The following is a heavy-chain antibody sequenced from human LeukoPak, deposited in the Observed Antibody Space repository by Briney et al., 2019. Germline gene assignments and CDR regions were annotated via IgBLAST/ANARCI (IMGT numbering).Heavy chain of an antibody. V-gene: IGHV4-59*08. D-gene: IGHD2-8*01. CDR3: ALAPNSNWFDF. CDR1: GDSISNFY. Sequence: KASETLSLTCTVSGDSISNFYWNWIRQSPGKGLEWIGNIHYSGSSVYNPSLKSRGTISIDTSRKQFFLKLSSVTAADTAVYFCALAPNSNWFDFWGPGTLVTVSS. CDR2: IHYSGSS. J-gene: IGHJ5*01.